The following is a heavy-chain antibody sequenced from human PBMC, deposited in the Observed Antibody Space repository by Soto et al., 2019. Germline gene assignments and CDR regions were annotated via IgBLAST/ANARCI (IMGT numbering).Heavy chain of an antibody. Sequence: RKNPGKGLEWVSAIVSSGSNKYYAHSVEGRFTISRDNTQNSLYLQVNSLRDDDTAVYYCARVSFSGTNELAFWGQGTLVTVSS. V-gene: IGHV3-21*06. D-gene: IGHD6-6*01. J-gene: IGHJ1*01. CDR2: IVSSGSNK. CDR3: ARVSFSGTNELAF.